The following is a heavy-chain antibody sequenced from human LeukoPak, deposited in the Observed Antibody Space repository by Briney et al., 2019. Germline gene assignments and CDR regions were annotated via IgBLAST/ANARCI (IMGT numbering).Heavy chain of an antibody. CDR1: GFPFETNA. V-gene: IGHV3-48*04. J-gene: IGHJ4*02. Sequence: GGSLRLSCATSGFPFETNALSWVRQAPGTGLERGSNLSGSSSTIYYADSVNGRFTISRDNAKNSLYLQMNSLRGEDTAVYYCARQSGDFWSGLPGYWGQGTLVTVSS. CDR3: ARQSGDFWSGLPGY. CDR2: LSGSSSTI. D-gene: IGHD3-3*01.